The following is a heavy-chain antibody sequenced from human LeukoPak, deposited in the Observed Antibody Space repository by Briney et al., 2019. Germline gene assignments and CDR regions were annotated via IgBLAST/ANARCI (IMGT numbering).Heavy chain of an antibody. J-gene: IGHJ4*02. V-gene: IGHV1-46*01. CDR1: GYTFTSYY. Sequence: ASVKVSCKASGYTFTSYYMHWVRQAPGQGLEWMGIINPSGGSTSYAQKFQGRVTMTRDMSTSTVYMELSSLRSEDTAVYYCARGTGYSYGYLNPPGGLDYWGQGTLVTVSS. D-gene: IGHD5-18*01. CDR3: ARGTGYSYGYLNPPGGLDY. CDR2: INPSGGST.